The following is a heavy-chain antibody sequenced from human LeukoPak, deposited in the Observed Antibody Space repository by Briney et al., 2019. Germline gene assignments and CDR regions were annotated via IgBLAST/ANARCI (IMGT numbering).Heavy chain of an antibody. J-gene: IGHJ6*02. CDR2: TSYDGRNK. V-gene: IGHV3-30*18. Sequence: GGSLRLSCAASGFIFSSYGMHWVRQAPCKGLEWVAVTSYDGRNKNYADSVKGRFTISRDNSKNTLYLQMDSLGAEDTAVYFCAKDTSWVTHNYYGMDVWGQGTTVIVSS. CDR1: GFIFSSYG. D-gene: IGHD2-21*02. CDR3: AKDTSWVTHNYYGMDV.